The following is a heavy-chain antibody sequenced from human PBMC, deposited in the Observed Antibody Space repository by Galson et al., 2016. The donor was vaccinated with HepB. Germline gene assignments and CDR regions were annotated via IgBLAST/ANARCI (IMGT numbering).Heavy chain of an antibody. V-gene: IGHV3-11*04. CDR3: ARDARFYGMDV. J-gene: IGHJ6*02. CDR2: ISSSGSTI. Sequence: SLRLSCAASGFTFSDYYMNWIRQAPGKGLEWVSYISSSGSTIYYADSMRGRFTISRDTAKNSLYLQMNSLRAEDTAVYYCARDARFYGMDVWGQGTTVTVSS. CDR1: GFTFSDYY.